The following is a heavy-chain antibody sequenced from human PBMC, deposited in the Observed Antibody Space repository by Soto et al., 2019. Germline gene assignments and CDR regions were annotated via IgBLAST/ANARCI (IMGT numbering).Heavy chain of an antibody. V-gene: IGHV3-30*03. CDR3: ARGGTYGMDV. CDR2: ILYGGTKE. CDR1: GSTFSNYG. J-gene: IGHJ6*02. Sequence: GGSLRLSCAASGSTFSNYGMHWVRQAPGKGLEWVAVILYGGTKEYYSDSVKGRFTISRDNSKDRLYLQMSSLRREDTGVYFCARGGTYGMDVWGQGNTVTVSS. D-gene: IGHD1-1*01.